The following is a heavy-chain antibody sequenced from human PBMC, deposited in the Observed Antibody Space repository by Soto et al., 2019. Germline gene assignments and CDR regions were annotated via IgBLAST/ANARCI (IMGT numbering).Heavy chain of an antibody. CDR1: GFTVSSNY. D-gene: IGHD6-13*01. V-gene: IGHV3-66*01. CDR2: IYNGAKT. J-gene: IGHJ4*02. Sequence: EVQLVESGGGLVQPGGSVRLSCAASGFTVSSNYMSRVRQAPGKGLEWVSIIYNGAKTYYADSVKGRFTISRDNSKNTLYLQMNSLRPGDTAVYYCAGRGEHSASWSQIDYWGQGALVTVSS. CDR3: AGRGEHSASWSQIDY.